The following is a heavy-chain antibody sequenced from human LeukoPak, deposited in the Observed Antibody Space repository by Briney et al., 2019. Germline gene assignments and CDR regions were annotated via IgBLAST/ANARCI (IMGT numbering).Heavy chain of an antibody. Sequence: GGSLRLSCAASGFTFSSYAMHWVRQAPGKGLEWVAVISYDGSNKYYADSVKGRFTISRDNSKNALYLQMNSLRAEDTAVYYCARDGYAYCSGGSCYEGFDYWGQGTLVTVSS. CDR1: GFTFSSYA. D-gene: IGHD2-15*01. J-gene: IGHJ4*02. CDR3: ARDGYAYCSGGSCYEGFDY. CDR2: ISYDGSNK. V-gene: IGHV3-30-3*01.